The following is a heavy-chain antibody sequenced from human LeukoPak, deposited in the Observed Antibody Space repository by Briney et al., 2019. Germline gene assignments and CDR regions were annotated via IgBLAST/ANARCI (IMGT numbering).Heavy chain of an antibody. CDR3: ARDSAFGVVIGSNWFDP. Sequence: ASVKVSCKASGYTFSSYAISWVRQAPGQGLEWMGGIIPIFGTANYAQKFQGRVTITTDESTSTAYMELSSLRSEDTAVYYCARDSAFGVVIGSNWFDPWGQGTLVTVSS. CDR2: IIPIFGTA. D-gene: IGHD3-3*01. V-gene: IGHV1-69*05. CDR1: GYTFSSYA. J-gene: IGHJ5*02.